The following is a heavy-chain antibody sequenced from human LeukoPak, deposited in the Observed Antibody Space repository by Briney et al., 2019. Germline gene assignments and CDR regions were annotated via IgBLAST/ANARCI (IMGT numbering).Heavy chain of an antibody. CDR1: GYTFTGYY. J-gene: IGHJ6*03. CDR3: ASSVEMELPYYYYYMDV. V-gene: IGHV1-2*04. Sequence: ASVKVSCKASGYTFTGYYMHWVRQAPGQGLEWMGWINPNSGGTNYAQKFQGWVTMTRDTSISTAYMELSRLRSDDTAVYYCASSVEMELPYYYYYMDVWGKGTTVTVSS. D-gene: IGHD5-24*01. CDR2: INPNSGGT.